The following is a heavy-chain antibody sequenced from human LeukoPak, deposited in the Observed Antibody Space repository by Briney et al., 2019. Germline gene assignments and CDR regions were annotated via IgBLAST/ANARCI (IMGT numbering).Heavy chain of an antibody. CDR3: AKTTSPDDVRWPYFDS. Sequence: GGSLRLSCAASGFVVSATSMSWVRRPPGKGLEWVSIIYSGNTRYADSVKGRFTISRHDSENTVSLQMNSLLLEDTAVYFCAKTTSPDDVRWPYFDSWGQGILVTVSS. D-gene: IGHD1-14*01. V-gene: IGHV3-53*04. CDR1: GFVVSATS. J-gene: IGHJ4*02. CDR2: IYSGNT.